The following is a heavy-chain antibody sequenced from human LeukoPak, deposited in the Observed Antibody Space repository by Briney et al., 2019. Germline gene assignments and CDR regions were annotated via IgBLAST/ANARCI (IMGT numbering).Heavy chain of an antibody. D-gene: IGHD1-14*01. Sequence: PGRSLTLSCAASGFTFSSFGMHWVRQAPGKGLEWVAIIWYDGSNEYYADSVKGRFTISRDNSKNTLFLQMNSLRAEDTAVYYCARLISGTGRLDYWGQGTLVTVSS. CDR2: IWYDGSNE. V-gene: IGHV3-33*01. CDR1: GFTFSSFG. CDR3: ARLISGTGRLDY. J-gene: IGHJ4*02.